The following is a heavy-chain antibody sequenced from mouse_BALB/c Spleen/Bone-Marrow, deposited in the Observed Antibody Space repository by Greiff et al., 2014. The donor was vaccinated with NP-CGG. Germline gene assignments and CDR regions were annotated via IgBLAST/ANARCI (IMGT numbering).Heavy chain of an antibody. J-gene: IGHJ4*01. CDR3: ARYGYFYAIDY. CDR1: GFSLTSYG. D-gene: IGHD2-2*01. V-gene: IGHV2-9*02. Sequence: VKLQESGPGLVAPSQSLSITCTVSGFSLTSYGVHWVRQPPGKGLEWLGVIWAGGNTNYNSALMSRLSISKDNSKSQVFLKMNSLQTDDTAMYYCARYGYFYAIDYWGQGTSVTVSS. CDR2: IWAGGNT.